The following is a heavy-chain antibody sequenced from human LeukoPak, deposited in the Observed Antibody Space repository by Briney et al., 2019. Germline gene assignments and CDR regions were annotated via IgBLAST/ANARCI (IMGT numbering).Heavy chain of an antibody. CDR2: INHSGST. V-gene: IGHV4-34*01. J-gene: IGHJ4*02. Sequence: SETLSLTCAVYGESLNSYYWSWIRQPPGKGLEWIGEINHSGSTNYNPSLKSRVTISVDTSKNQFSLKLSSVTAADTAVYYCAMGWYFDYWGQGTLVTVSS. CDR1: GESLNSYY. CDR3: AMGWYFDY.